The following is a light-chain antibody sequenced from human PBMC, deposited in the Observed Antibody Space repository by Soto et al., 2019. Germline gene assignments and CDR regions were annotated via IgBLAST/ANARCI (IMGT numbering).Light chain of an antibody. V-gene: IGKV1-12*01. Sequence: DIQMTQSPSSVSASVGDRVTITCRVSQVISSWLAWYQQKPGKAPKLLIYVASTLQSGVPSRFSGSGSGTDFSLSISSLQPEDSATYVCQQANSFPLTCGGGTKVEIK. CDR1: QVISSW. CDR3: QQANSFPLT. CDR2: VAS. J-gene: IGKJ4*01.